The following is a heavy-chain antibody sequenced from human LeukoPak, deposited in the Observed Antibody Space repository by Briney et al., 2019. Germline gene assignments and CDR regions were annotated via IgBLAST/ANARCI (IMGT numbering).Heavy chain of an antibody. Sequence: GGSLRLSCAASGFTFSDYYMDWVRQAPGKGLEWVGRIKNKANSYTTEYAASVEGRFTISRDDSKNSLYLQMNSLKTEDTAVYYCAKDSTEDYSNFDYWGQGTLVTVSS. CDR2: IKNKANSYTT. J-gene: IGHJ4*02. CDR3: AKDSTEDYSNFDY. V-gene: IGHV3-72*01. CDR1: GFTFSDYY. D-gene: IGHD4-4*01.